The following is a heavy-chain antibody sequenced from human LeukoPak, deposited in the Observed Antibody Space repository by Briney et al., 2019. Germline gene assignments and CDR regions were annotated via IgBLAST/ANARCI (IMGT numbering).Heavy chain of an antibody. D-gene: IGHD6-19*01. J-gene: IGHJ4*02. V-gene: IGHV3-23*01. CDR3: AKGKYSSGGVPDY. CDR1: EFTLSSHA. CDR2: ISGGGEST. Sequence: GGSLRLSCVASEFTLSSHAMNWVRQAPGKGLEWVSSISGGGESTYYADSVKGRFTVSRDNSKNTLYLQINSLRGEDTAVYYCAKGKYSSGGVPDYWGQGTLVTVSS.